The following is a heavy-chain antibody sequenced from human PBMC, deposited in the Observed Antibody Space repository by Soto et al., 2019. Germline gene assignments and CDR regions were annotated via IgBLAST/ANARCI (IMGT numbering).Heavy chain of an antibody. J-gene: IGHJ4*02. Sequence: QVQLPESGPGLVKPSGTLSLTCAVSGGSISSSTWWSWVRQPPGKGLEWMGEIYHCGSTNSTPSLKSRVTISVDKSKSQFSLKLSSVTAADTAVYFCARGISGWSGFDYWGQETLVTVSS. CDR3: ARGISGWSGFDY. D-gene: IGHD6-19*01. CDR1: GGSISSSTW. CDR2: IYHCGST. V-gene: IGHV4-4*02.